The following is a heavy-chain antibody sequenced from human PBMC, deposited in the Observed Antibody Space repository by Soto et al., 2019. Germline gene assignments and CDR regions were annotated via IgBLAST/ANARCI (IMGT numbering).Heavy chain of an antibody. CDR2: IYYNGNT. D-gene: IGHD3-9*01. CDR1: GGAINDHY. V-gene: IGHV4-59*11. Sequence: QVQLQESGPGLVKPSETLSLTCTLSGGAINDHYWSFIRQPPGKGLEWIGYIYYNGNTNYNPSLESRDTISVDRSRNQFSLRLTSLTAADTAVYYCARVRTGYFDYWGRGALVTVSS. J-gene: IGHJ4*02. CDR3: ARVRTGYFDY.